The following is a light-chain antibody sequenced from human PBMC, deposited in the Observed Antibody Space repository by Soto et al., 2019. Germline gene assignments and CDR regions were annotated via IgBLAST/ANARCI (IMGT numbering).Light chain of an antibody. CDR1: QSISSY. CDR2: XAX. CDR3: KQSYSTLLT. V-gene: IGKV1-39*01. J-gene: IGKJ4*01. Sequence: DIQMTQSPSSLSASVGARVTITCRASQSISSYLXXXXQKXGXXXKXXXXXAXSLQSGVPSRFSGSGSGTDFTLTISSLQPVFFATYYCKQSYSTLLTLSGGTK.